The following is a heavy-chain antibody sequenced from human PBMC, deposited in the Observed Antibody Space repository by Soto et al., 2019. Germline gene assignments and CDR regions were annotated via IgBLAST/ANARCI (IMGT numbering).Heavy chain of an antibody. CDR1: GYTFNSYG. Sequence: ASVKVSCKASGYTFNSYGISWVRQAPGQGLEWMGWISAYNGNTNYAQKLQGRVTMTTDTSTSTAYMELRSLRSDDTAVYYCAREQWLARDYYYYHGMDVWRQGTTVTVSS. V-gene: IGHV1-18*01. CDR3: AREQWLARDYYYYHGMDV. D-gene: IGHD6-19*01. J-gene: IGHJ6*02. CDR2: ISAYNGNT.